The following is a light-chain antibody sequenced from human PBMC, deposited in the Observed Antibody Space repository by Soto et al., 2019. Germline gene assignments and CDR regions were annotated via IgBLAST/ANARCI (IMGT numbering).Light chain of an antibody. CDR1: QSLLHSNGYNS. V-gene: IGKV2-28*01. J-gene: IGKJ4*01. CDR2: LGS. Sequence: EIVMTQSPLSLPVTPGEPAYISCRSSQSLLHSNGYNSLDWYLQKPGQSPQLLIYLGSNRASGVPDRLSGSGSGTVFTLNISRVEAEDVGVYYRMRPPRGLTFGVGTTVAIK. CDR3: MRPPRGLT.